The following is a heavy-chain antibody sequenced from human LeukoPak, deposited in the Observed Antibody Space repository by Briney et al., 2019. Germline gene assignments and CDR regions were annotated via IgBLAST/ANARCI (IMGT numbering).Heavy chain of an antibody. J-gene: IGHJ4*02. V-gene: IGHV4-4*07. D-gene: IGHD3-22*01. CDR2: LYSSGVG. CDR1: GGSITGYY. CDR3: AREEFLHEIDSSGYFVY. Sequence: PSETLSLTCTVSGGSITGYYWNWIRQPAGQGLEWLGRLYSSGVGNYNPSLTSRVTMSVDTSKNHFSLKLTSLTAADTAVYYCAREEFLHEIDSSGYFVYWGQGTLVTVSS.